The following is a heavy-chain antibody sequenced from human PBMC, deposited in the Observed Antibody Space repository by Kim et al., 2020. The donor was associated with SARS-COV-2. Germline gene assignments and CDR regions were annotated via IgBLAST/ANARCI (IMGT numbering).Heavy chain of an antibody. J-gene: IGHJ4*02. CDR1: GYSVSNHW. V-gene: IGHV5-51*01. Sequence: GESLKISCQGSGYSVSNHWLGWVRQMPGKGLEWMAIIYLSNSIAKYTPSFRGQVTISADKSISTAYLQWSSLEASDNAIYYCAGALDATFYWNSWGQGTL. D-gene: IGHD1-1*01. CDR3: AGALDATFYWNS. CDR2: IYLSNSIA.